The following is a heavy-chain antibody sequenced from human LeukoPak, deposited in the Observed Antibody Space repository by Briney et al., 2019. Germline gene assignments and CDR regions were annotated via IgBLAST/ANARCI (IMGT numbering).Heavy chain of an antibody. J-gene: IGHJ6*02. Sequence: GGSLRLSCAASGFTFSSCAMSWVRQAPGKGLEWVSAISGSGGSTYYADSVKGRFTISRDNSKNTLYLQMNSLRAEDTAVYYCAKGITMVRGVIIGPYYYYYGMDVWGQGTTVTVSS. D-gene: IGHD3-10*01. V-gene: IGHV3-23*01. CDR3: AKGITMVRGVIIGPYYYYYGMDV. CDR1: GFTFSSCA. CDR2: ISGSGGST.